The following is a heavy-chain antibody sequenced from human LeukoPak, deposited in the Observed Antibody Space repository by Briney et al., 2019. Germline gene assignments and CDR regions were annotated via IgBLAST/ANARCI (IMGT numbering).Heavy chain of an antibody. CDR3: ARIRFLEWSLGYYYYMDV. CDR2: IYYSGST. V-gene: IGHV4-39*07. CDR1: GGSISRSRDY. Sequence: SETLPLTCTVSGGSISRSRDYWGWIRQPPGKGLEWIGSIYYSGSTYYNPSLKSRVTISVDTSKNQFSLKLSSVTAADTAVYYCARIRFLEWSLGYYYYMDVWGKGTTVTVSS. J-gene: IGHJ6*03. D-gene: IGHD3-3*01.